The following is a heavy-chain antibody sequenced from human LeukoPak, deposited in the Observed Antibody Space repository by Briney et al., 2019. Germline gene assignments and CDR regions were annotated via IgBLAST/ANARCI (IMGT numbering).Heavy chain of an antibody. Sequence: GGSLRLSCAASGFTFSSYWMSWVRQAPGKGLEWVANIKQDGSEKYYVDSVKGRFTISRDNAKSSLYLQMNSLRAEDTAVYYCARVPRYYDFSYMDVWGKGTTVTVSS. CDR2: IKQDGSEK. D-gene: IGHD3-3*01. CDR3: ARVPRYYDFSYMDV. J-gene: IGHJ6*03. CDR1: GFTFSSYW. V-gene: IGHV3-7*01.